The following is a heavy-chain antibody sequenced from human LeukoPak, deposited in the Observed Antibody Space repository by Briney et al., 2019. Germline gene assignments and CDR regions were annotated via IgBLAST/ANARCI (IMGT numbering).Heavy chain of an antibody. CDR2: IYYSGST. CDR3: ARGIGSGSYRRVGWFDP. J-gene: IGHJ5*02. Sequence: SETLSLTCTVSGGSISSYYWSWIRQPPGKGLEWIGYIYYSGSTNYNPSLRSRVTISVDTSKNQFSLKLSSVTAADTAVYCCARGIGSGSYRRVGWFDPWGQGTLVTVSS. CDR1: GGSISSYY. V-gene: IGHV4-59*01. D-gene: IGHD1-26*01.